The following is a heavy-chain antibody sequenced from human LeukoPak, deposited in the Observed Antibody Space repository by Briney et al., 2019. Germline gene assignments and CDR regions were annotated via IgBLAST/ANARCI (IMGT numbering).Heavy chain of an antibody. CDR1: GFTFSSYW. CDR2: INDDGRST. J-gene: IGHJ4*02. V-gene: IGHV3-74*01. CDR3: AKGRQGFVVVPAATPC. Sequence: PGGSLRLSCAASGFTFSSYWMHWVRQAPGKGLVGVSRINDDGRSTSYADSVKGRFTISRDNSKNTLYLQMNSLRAEDTAVYYCAKGRQGFVVVPAATPCWGQGTLVTVSS. D-gene: IGHD2-2*01.